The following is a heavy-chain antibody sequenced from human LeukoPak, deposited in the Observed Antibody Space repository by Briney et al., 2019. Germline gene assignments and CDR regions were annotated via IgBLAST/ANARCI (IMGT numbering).Heavy chain of an antibody. Sequence: KASETLSLTCTVSGGSISRYYWSWIRLPPGKGLEYIGCIDHNGRTNYSPSLQSRVTMSVDTSKNQFSLNLTSVTAADTAVYYCARHLGLMTNLQYWGPGTLITVSS. V-gene: IGHV4-59*08. D-gene: IGHD3-16*01. J-gene: IGHJ1*01. CDR1: GGSISRYY. CDR3: ARHLGLMTNLQY. CDR2: IDHNGRT.